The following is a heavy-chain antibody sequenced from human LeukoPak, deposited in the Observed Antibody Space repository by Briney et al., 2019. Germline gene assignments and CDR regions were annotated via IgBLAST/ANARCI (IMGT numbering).Heavy chain of an antibody. CDR3: ARDRPYGSCHFDI. V-gene: IGHV3-33*07. D-gene: IGHD3-10*01. CDR1: GFTVSTYA. CDR2: IWYDGSNK. J-gene: IGHJ3*02. Sequence: GGSQTLACEASGFTVSTYAMTWVRQAPGKGLEWVAVIWYDGSNKYYADSVKGRFTISRDNSKNTLYLQMNSLRAEDAAVYYCARDRPYGSCHFDIWGQGTMVTVSS.